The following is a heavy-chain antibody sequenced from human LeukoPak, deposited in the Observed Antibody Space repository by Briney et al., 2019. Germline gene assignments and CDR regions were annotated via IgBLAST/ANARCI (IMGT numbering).Heavy chain of an antibody. D-gene: IGHD4/OR15-4a*01. V-gene: IGHV4-34*01. CDR3: ARADGAQTFPFDY. CDR1: GGSFSGYY. CDR2: IDPGGNT. J-gene: IGHJ4*02. Sequence: SETLSLTCAVYGGSFSGYYWSWIRQPPGKGLEWIGEIDPGGNTNYNPSLKSRVTITVDTSKNQFSLKLTSVTAADTAVYYCARADGAQTFPFDYWSLGTLVTVSS.